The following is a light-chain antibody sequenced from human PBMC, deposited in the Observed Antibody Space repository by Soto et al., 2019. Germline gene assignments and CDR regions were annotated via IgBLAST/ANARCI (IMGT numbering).Light chain of an antibody. CDR1: ALPKQY. V-gene: IGLV3-25*02. CDR3: QSADSSGTYVV. J-gene: IGLJ2*01. CDR2: KET. Sequence: SYELTQPPSVSVSPGQTASITCSGDALPKQYAYWYHQKAGQAPVLLIYKETKRPSGIPERFSGSTSGTTVTLTISGVQAEDEADYYCQSADSSGTYVVFGGGTKLTVL.